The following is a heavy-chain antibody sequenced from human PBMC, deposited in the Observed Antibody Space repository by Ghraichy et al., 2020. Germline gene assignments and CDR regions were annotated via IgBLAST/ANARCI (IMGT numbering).Heavy chain of an antibody. CDR3: VTSKWFGIFPDY. Sequence: ESLNISCAVYGVSFTDHYWTWIRQSPGKGLEWIGEYNHIGGIKYNPSLSGRVSISLDTSNREVSLKVSHVSAADTAVYYCVTSKWFGIFPDYWGQGTLVTVAS. V-gene: IGHV4-34*01. J-gene: IGHJ4*02. CDR1: GVSFTDHY. CDR2: YNHIGGI. D-gene: IGHD3-10*01.